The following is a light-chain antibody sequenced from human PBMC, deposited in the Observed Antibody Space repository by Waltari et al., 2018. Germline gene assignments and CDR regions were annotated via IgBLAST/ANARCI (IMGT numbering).Light chain of an antibody. V-gene: IGLV2-23*02. CDR1: SSDVGTYKR. CDR3: SSYAGSSKGV. J-gene: IGLJ2*01. Sequence: QSALTQPASVSGSPGQSTTISCTGTSSDVGTYKRVPCYQQHPGKAPKLMIYAVSKRPSVVSDRFSGSKSGDMASLTISGLQPEDEAEYFCSSYAGSSKGVFGGGTKVTVL. CDR2: AVS.